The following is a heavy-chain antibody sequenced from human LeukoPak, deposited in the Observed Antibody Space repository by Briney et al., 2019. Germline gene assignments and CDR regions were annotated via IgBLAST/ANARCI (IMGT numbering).Heavy chain of an antibody. Sequence: SETLSLTCTVSGGSISSDYWSWIRQPPGKGLEWIGHIYYSGSTNYNPSLKSRVTISVDTSKNQFSLKLNPVTAADTAVCYCARARSVGAPTGFDYWGQGTLVTVSS. CDR2: IYYSGST. CDR1: GGSISSDY. J-gene: IGHJ4*02. CDR3: ARARSVGAPTGFDY. V-gene: IGHV4-59*08. D-gene: IGHD1-26*01.